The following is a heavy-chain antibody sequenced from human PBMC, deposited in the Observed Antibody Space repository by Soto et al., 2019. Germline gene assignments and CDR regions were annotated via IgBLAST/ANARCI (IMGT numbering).Heavy chain of an antibody. J-gene: IGHJ6*02. CDR3: TRTLSILRYYGMDV. D-gene: IGHD3-9*01. Sequence: QTGGSLRLSCAASGFTFSGSAMHWVRQASGKGLEWVGRIRSKANSYATAYAASVKGRFTISRDDSKNTAYLQMNSLKTEDTAVYYCTRTLSILRYYGMDVWGQGTTVTVSS. CDR2: IRSKANSYAT. CDR1: GFTFSGSA. V-gene: IGHV3-73*01.